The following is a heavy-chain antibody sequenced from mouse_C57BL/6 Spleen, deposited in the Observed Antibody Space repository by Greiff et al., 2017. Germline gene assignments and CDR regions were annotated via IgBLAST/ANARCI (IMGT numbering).Heavy chain of an antibody. J-gene: IGHJ3*01. CDR2: INPNNGGT. V-gene: IGHV1-26*01. CDR3: ARERGPISTGFAY. Sequence: EVQLQQSGPELVKPGASVKISCKASGYTFTDYYMNWVKQSHGKSLEWIGDINPNNGGTSYNQKFKGKATLTVDKSSSTAYMELRSLTSEDSAVYYCARERGPISTGFAYWGQGTLVTVSA. CDR1: GYTFTDYY. D-gene: IGHD1-1*01.